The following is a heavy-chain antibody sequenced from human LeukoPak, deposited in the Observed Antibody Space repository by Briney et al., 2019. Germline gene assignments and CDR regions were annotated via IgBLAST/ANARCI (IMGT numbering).Heavy chain of an antibody. Sequence: PGQSLRLSCAASGFTYSVYSMNWVRQAPGKGLQWVALMSYAGDKRYYADSVKGRFTISRDNSKNTLYLQMSSLRPEDTAVYYCARKNGAYWYLDIWGRGTLVTVSS. J-gene: IGHJ2*01. CDR1: GFTYSVYS. D-gene: IGHD1-26*01. CDR2: MSYAGDKR. CDR3: ARKNGAYWYLDI. V-gene: IGHV3-30-3*01.